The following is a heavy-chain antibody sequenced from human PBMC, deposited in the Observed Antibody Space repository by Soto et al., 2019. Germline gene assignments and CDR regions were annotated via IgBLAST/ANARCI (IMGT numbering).Heavy chain of an antibody. V-gene: IGHV4-34*01. CDR2: INHSGST. J-gene: IGHJ4*02. CDR1: GGSFSGYY. D-gene: IGHD3-9*01. Sequence: SETLSLTCAVYGGSFSGYYWSRIRQPPGKGLEWIGEINHSGSTNYNPSLKSRVTISVDTSKNQFSLKLSSVTAADTAVYYCARGGIRYFDWHRRGEFDYWGQGTLVTVSS. CDR3: ARGGIRYFDWHRRGEFDY.